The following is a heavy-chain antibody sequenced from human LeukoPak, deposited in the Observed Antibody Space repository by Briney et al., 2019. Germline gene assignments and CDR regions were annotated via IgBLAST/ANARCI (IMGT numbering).Heavy chain of an antibody. CDR1: GFTFSSYG. V-gene: IGHV3-7*01. J-gene: IGHJ6*02. CDR2: IKQDGSQK. CDR3: ARGPRTATPPQPGFYYCAMEV. D-gene: IGHD1-14*01. Sequence: GGSLRLSCAAPGFTFSSYGMHWVRQAPGKGREWVANIKQDGSQKNYADSVMRRFSISRDNAKSSLYLQMNSLRVEDTAVYYCARGPRTATPPQPGFYYCAMEVWGQGTTVTVSS.